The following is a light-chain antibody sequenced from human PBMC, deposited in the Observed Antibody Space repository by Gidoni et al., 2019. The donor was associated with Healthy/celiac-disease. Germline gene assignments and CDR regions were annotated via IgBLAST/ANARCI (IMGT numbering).Light chain of an antibody. V-gene: IGKV3-11*01. J-gene: IGKJ4*01. Sequence: EIVLTQSPATLSLSPGERVTLSCRASQSISSYLAWYQQKPGQAPRLLIYDASNRATGIPARFSGSGSGTDFTLTISSLEPEDFAVYYCQQRSYWPPLTFGGGTKVEIK. CDR3: QQRSYWPPLT. CDR1: QSISSY. CDR2: DAS.